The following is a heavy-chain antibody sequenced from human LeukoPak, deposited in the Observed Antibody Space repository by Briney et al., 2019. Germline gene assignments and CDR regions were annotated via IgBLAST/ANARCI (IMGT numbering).Heavy chain of an antibody. CDR2: INPSGGST. J-gene: IGHJ6*02. CDR3: AREGTFLGYFKLHYYYHGMDV. CDR1: GFTFTGYY. V-gene: IGHV1-46*01. Sequence: ASVKVSLKPSGFTFTGYYMLWVRQAPGQGLEWMGIINPSGGSTSYAQKFQGRVTMTWDTSTSTVYMELSSLRSEDTAVYYCAREGTFLGYFKLHYYYHGMDVWGQGTTVSVSS. D-gene: IGHD3-22*01.